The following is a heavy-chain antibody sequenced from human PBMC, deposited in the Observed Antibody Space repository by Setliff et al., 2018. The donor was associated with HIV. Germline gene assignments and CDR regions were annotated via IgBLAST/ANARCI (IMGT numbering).Heavy chain of an antibody. CDR1: GFIFSSYA. D-gene: IGHD2-8*01. CDR2: MSYDGNNK. J-gene: IGHJ4*02. Sequence: GGSLRLSCAASGFIFSSYAMHWVRQAPGKGLEWVAVMSYDGNNKYYADSVKGRFTISRDNSKNTLFLQMNSLRPEDTAVYYCARGLPTTGPDFWGQGTLVTVSS. V-gene: IGHV3-30*01. CDR3: ARGLPTTGPDF.